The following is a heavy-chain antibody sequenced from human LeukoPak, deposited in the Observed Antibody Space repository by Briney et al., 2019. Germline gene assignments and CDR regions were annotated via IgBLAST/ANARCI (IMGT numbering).Heavy chain of an antibody. CDR2: ISYDGSNK. V-gene: IGHV3-30*04. CDR3: AREDPIEMATMSFDY. J-gene: IGHJ4*02. CDR1: GYTFSSYA. D-gene: IGHD5-24*01. Sequence: SCKASGYTFSSYAMHWVRQAPGKGLEWVAVISYDGSNKYYADSVKGRFTISRDNSKNTLYLQMNSLRAEDTAVYYCAREDPIEMATMSFDYWGQGTLVTVSS.